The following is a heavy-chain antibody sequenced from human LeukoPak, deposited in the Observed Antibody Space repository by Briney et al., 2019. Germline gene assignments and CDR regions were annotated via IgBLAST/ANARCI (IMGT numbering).Heavy chain of an antibody. D-gene: IGHD6-13*01. CDR1: GGSIRSYY. CDR3: ARDYAGSSSWNWFDP. Sequence: SETLSLTCTVSGGSIRSYYWNWIRQPPGKGLEWIGYFYNSGMTSYNPSLQSRVTISVDLSKNQFSLKLSSVTAADTAVYYCARDYAGSSSWNWFDPWGQGTLVTVSS. V-gene: IGHV4-59*01. CDR2: FYNSGMT. J-gene: IGHJ5*02.